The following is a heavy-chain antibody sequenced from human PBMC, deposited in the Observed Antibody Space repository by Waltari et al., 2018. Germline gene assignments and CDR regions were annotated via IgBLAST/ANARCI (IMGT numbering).Heavy chain of an antibody. Sequence: QVQLLQSGSELMRPGAAVTFSLRSSCSSRHRYCLHWVRQAPGQGLEWMGWSATYNGNTNYAQGLQGRVTMSTDTSTNTVYMELRSLRSDDTAVYYCAREAYNFLTGYGYYGVDVWGQGTTVTVSS. J-gene: IGHJ6*02. CDR3: AREAYNFLTGYGYYGVDV. CDR1: CSSRHRYC. V-gene: IGHV1-18*04. CDR2: SATYNGNT. D-gene: IGHD3-9*01.